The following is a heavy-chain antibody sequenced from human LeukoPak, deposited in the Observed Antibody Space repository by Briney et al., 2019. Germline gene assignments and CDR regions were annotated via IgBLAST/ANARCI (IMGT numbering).Heavy chain of an antibody. J-gene: IGHJ5*02. Sequence: SETLSLTCTVSGGSISSYYWSWIRQPPGKGLEWIGYIYYSGSTNYNPSLKSRVTISVDTSKNQFSLKLSSVAAADTAVYYCARTKTYYYDSSGFDPWGQGTLVTVSS. CDR1: GGSISSYY. D-gene: IGHD3-22*01. V-gene: IGHV4-59*01. CDR3: ARTKTYYYDSSGFDP. CDR2: IYYSGST.